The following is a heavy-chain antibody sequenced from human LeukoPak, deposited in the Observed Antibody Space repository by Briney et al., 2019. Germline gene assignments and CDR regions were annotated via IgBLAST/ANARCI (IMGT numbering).Heavy chain of an antibody. CDR3: ARGNSHAIDY. J-gene: IGHJ4*02. CDR2: ISTDGYTT. D-gene: IGHD5-18*01. CDR1: GLAFSAYK. Sequence: GGSLRLSCAASGLAFSAYKMHWVRQAPRKGLVWVSRISTDGYTTDYADFVQGRFTASRDNTKNTWFLEMNSLRAEDTAVYYCARGNSHAIDYWGQGTLVTVSS. V-gene: IGHV3-74*01.